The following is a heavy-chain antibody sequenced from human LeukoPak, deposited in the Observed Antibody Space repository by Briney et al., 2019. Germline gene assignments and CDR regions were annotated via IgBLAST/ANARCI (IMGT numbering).Heavy chain of an antibody. CDR2: IDSAGSTT. V-gene: IGHV3-74*01. CDR3: ARDFGSSWFYFDY. D-gene: IGHD6-13*01. J-gene: IGHJ4*02. CDR1: GFTFSSYW. Sequence: GGSLRLSCAASGFTFSSYWMHWVRQAPGKGLVWVSRIDSAGSTTSYADSVKGRFTISGDNAKNTLYLQMNNLRAEDTAVYYCARDFGSSWFYFDYWGQGILVTVSS.